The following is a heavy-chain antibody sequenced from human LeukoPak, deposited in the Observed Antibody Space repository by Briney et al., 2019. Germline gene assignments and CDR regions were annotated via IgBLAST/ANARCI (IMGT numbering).Heavy chain of an antibody. CDR1: GFTFSTYG. J-gene: IGHJ4*02. D-gene: IGHD1-26*01. Sequence: GGSLRLSCAASGFTFSTYGMHWVRQAPGKGLEWVAFIRNDGTSKYYADSAKGRFTVSRDNSKNTVYLQMNSLRPHDTAVYYCAKRISGAYYSLLDFWGQGTLVTGSS. CDR2: IRNDGTSK. CDR3: AKRISGAYYSLLDF. V-gene: IGHV3-30*02.